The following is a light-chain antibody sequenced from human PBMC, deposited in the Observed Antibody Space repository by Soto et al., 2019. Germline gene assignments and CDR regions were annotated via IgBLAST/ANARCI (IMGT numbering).Light chain of an antibody. CDR1: QTINNN. V-gene: IGKV3-15*01. Sequence: ETVMTQSPATLSVSPGGRATLSCRASQTINNNLAWYQQKPGQAPRLLMFRTSTRATGVPARFSVSGSGTEFNLTISSLQSEDFAVYYCQQYNNWPRATFGGGTKVEMK. CDR2: RTS. J-gene: IGKJ4*01. CDR3: QQYNNWPRAT.